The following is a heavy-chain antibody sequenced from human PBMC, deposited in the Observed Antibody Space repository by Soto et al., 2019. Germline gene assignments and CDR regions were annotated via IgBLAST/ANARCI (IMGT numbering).Heavy chain of an antibody. CDR2: ISYDGSNK. D-gene: IGHD3-10*01. J-gene: IGHJ4*02. V-gene: IGHV3-30*03. CDR3: APWFGAFDY. CDR1: GVTFSSYG. Sequence: QVQLVESGGGVVQPGRSLRLSCAASGVTFSSYGMHWVRQAPGKGLEWVAVISYDGSNKYYADSVKGRFTISRDNSTNPLYLQMTSLRAEDMAVYYCAPWFGAFDYWRQGTLVTVSS.